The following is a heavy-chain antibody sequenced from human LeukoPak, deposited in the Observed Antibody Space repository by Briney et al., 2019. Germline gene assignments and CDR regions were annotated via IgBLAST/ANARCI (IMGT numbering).Heavy chain of an antibody. CDR2: MYESGST. J-gene: IGHJ4*02. CDR1: GGSISGSSFY. D-gene: IGHD3-22*01. V-gene: IGHV4-39*01. CDR3: ARHYGLNYYDSSAYEY. Sequence: SETVSPTCTVSGGSISGSSFYWGWIRQPPGKGLEWIMSMYESGSTFYSPSLKSRVTISIDTSKNQFSLKLNSVTAADTAVYFCARHYGLNYYDSSAYEYWGQGTLVTVSS.